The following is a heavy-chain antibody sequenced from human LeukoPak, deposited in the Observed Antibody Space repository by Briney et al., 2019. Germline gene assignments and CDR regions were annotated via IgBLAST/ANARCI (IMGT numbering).Heavy chain of an antibody. J-gene: IGHJ4*02. Sequence: GGSLRLSCSASGLTLSGYWMHWVRQIPGKGLVWVSRIDSDGSGTSYADSVKGRFTISRDDVKNMLYLQMNSLRVEDTGLYYCSTVKHFWGQGTLVTVSS. CDR2: IDSDGSGT. V-gene: IGHV3-74*01. D-gene: IGHD3-3*02. CDR1: GLTLSGYW. CDR3: STVKHF.